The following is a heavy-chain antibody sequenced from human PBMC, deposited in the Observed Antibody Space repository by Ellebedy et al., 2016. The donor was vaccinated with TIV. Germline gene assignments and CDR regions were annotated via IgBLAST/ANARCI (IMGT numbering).Heavy chain of an antibody. CDR2: LYYSGST. CDR1: GGSISSGDYY. CDR3: ARAPGAYYWDSSVHRHLRTGTFDI. D-gene: IGHD3-22*01. V-gene: IGHV4-30-4*01. Sequence: SETLSLTCTVSGGSISSGDYYWSWIRQPPGKGLEWIGYLYYSGSTDYNPSLKCRVSISVDTSKNQFSLKFSSVTAADTAVYYCARAPGAYYWDSSVHRHLRTGTFDIWGQGTPVTVSS. J-gene: IGHJ3*02.